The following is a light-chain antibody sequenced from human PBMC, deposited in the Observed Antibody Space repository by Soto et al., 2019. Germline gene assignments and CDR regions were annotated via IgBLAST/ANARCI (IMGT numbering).Light chain of an antibody. Sequence: DIYMTQSPSSLSASVGDRVTINCRSRQSISTYLTWYQQRPGKVSKLLIYVAATLQRGVPSRFSGNGSGTDFTLTISSLQPEDFATYFCQQSYTLPSTCGRGTTVDIK. CDR3: QQSYTLPST. CDR2: VAA. V-gene: IGKV1-39*01. J-gene: IGKJ3*01. CDR1: QSISTY.